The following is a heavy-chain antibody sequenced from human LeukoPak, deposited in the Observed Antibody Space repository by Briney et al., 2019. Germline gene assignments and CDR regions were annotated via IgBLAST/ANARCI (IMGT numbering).Heavy chain of an antibody. CDR3: ARQTTTVPYYFGY. Sequence: GGSLRLSCAASGFTFSSYEMNWVRQAPGKGLEWVSYISSSGSTIYYADSVKGRFTISRDNAKNSLYLQMNSLRAEDTAVYYCARQTTTVPYYFGYWGQGTLVTVSS. V-gene: IGHV3-48*03. CDR1: GFTFSSYE. D-gene: IGHD4-17*01. CDR2: ISSSGSTI. J-gene: IGHJ4*02.